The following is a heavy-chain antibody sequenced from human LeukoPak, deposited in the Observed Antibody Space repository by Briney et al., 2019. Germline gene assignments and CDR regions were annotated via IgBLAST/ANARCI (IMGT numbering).Heavy chain of an antibody. CDR3: GRSGRYRPSDL. Sequence: GGPLRLSCAASGFILSDHYIDWVRQAPGKGLEGVGRTRNKANSYTTEYAASVKGRFTISRDDPKNLLYLQMNSLKSEDTAVYYCGRSGRYRPSDLWGQGTLVTVSS. J-gene: IGHJ5*02. V-gene: IGHV3-72*01. CDR2: TRNKANSYTT. CDR1: GFILSDHY. D-gene: IGHD1-26*01.